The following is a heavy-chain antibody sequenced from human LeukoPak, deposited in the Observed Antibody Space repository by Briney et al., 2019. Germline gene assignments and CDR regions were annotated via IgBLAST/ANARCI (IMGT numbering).Heavy chain of an antibody. CDR3: ARGKRYNNQSKYRNTYYFDY. CDR1: GYTFTGYY. J-gene: IGHJ4*02. Sequence: GASVKVSCKASGYTFTGYYMHWVRQAPGQGLEWMGWINPNSGGTNYAQKFQGRVTMTRDTSISTACMELSRLRSDDTAVYYCARGKRYNNQSKYRNTYYFDYWGQGTLVTVSS. D-gene: IGHD2/OR15-2a*01. CDR2: INPNSGGT. V-gene: IGHV1-2*02.